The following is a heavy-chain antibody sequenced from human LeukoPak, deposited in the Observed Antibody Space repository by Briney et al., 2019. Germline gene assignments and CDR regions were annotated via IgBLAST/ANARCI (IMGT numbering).Heavy chain of an antibody. J-gene: IGHJ1*01. D-gene: IGHD1-26*01. CDR2: INPNSGGT. CDR1: GYTFTGYY. V-gene: IGHV1-2*02. CDR3: ALYSGSYTEYFQH. Sequence: ASVKVSCKASGYTFTGYYIHWVRQAPGQGLEWMGWINPNSGGTNYAQKFQGRVTMTRDTSISTAYMELSRLRSDDTAVYYCALYSGSYTEYFQHWGQGTLVTVSS.